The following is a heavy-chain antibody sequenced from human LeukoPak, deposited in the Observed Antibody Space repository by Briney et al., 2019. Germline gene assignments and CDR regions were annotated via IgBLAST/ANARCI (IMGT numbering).Heavy chain of an antibody. V-gene: IGHV3-30*02. J-gene: IGHJ3*02. D-gene: IGHD6-19*01. CDR2: IRYDGSTK. CDR1: GFTFSSYA. Sequence: PGGSLRLSCAASGFTFSSYAMHWVRQAPGKGLEWVAFIRYDGSTKYYADSVKGRFTISRDNSKNTLYLQMNSLRAEDTAVYYCANRPTVAVAGMGKAFDIWGQGTMVTVSS. CDR3: ANRPTVAVAGMGKAFDI.